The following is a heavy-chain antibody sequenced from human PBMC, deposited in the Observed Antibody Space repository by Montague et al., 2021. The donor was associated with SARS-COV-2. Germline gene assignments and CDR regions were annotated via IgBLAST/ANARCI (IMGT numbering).Heavy chain of an antibody. CDR2: IYYSGST. J-gene: IGHJ6*02. Sequence: SETLSLTCTVSGGSISSYYWSWIRQPPGKGLEWIGYIYYSGSTNYNLSLKSRVTISVDTSKNQFSLKLSSVTAADTAVYYCARLTSANYYGSGSFEPDVWGQGTTVTVSS. D-gene: IGHD3-10*01. CDR3: ARLTSANYYGSGSFEPDV. V-gene: IGHV4-59*08. CDR1: GGSISSYY.